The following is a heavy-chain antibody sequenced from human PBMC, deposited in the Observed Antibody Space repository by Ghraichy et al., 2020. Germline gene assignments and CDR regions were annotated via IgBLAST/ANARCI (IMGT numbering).Heavy chain of an antibody. CDR3: ARGYSGYDTPWFGFDP. J-gene: IGHJ5*02. CDR1: GGSISSGGYS. Sequence: SETLSLTCAVSGGSISSGGYSWSWIRQPPGKGLDWIGYIYHSGSTYYNPSLKSRVTISVDRSKNQFSLKLSSVTAADTAVYYCARGYSGYDTPWFGFDPWGQGTLVTVSS. D-gene: IGHD5-12*01. V-gene: IGHV4-30-2*01. CDR2: IYHSGST.